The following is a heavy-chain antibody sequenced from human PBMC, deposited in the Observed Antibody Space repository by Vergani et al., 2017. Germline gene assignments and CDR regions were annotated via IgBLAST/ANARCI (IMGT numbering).Heavy chain of an antibody. CDR1: GFTFSSYW. V-gene: IGHV3-74*01. Sequence: EVQLVESGGGLVQPGGSLRLSCAASGFTFSSYWMHWVRQAPGKGLVWVSRINSDGSSTSYADSVKGRFTISRDNAKNTLYLQMNSLRAEDTAVYYCARNDERYCGSGSSYAYYGMDVWGQGTTVTVSS. D-gene: IGHD2-15*01. CDR2: INSDGSST. J-gene: IGHJ6*02. CDR3: ARNDERYCGSGSSYAYYGMDV.